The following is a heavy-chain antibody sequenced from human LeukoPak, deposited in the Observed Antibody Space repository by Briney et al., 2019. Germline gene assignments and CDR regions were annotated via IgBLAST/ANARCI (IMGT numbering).Heavy chain of an antibody. V-gene: IGHV3-23*01. Sequence: GGSLRLSCAASGFTFSSYAMSWVRQAPGKGLEWVSAISGSGGSTYYAASVKGRFTISRDNSKTTLYLQMNSLRAEDTAVYYCAKAGGVDSGWYRSYYYGMDVWGQGTTVTVSS. CDR3: AKAGGVDSGWYRSYYYGMDV. CDR1: GFTFSSYA. J-gene: IGHJ6*02. CDR2: ISGSGGST. D-gene: IGHD6-19*01.